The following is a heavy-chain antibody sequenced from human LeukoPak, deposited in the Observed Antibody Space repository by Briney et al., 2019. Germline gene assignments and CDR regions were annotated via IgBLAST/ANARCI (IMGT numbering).Heavy chain of an antibody. D-gene: IGHD3-3*01. V-gene: IGHV3-48*03. CDR3: ARDLVNRYRLLEWLSHYYYYGMDV. CDR1: GFTFSSYE. CDR2: ISSSGSSI. J-gene: IGHJ6*02. Sequence: GGSLRLSCAASGFTFSSYEMNWVRQAPGKGLEWVSYISSSGSSIYYADSVKGRFTISRDNSKNTLYLQMNSPRAEDTAVYYWARDLVNRYRLLEWLSHYYYYGMDVWGQGTTVTVSS.